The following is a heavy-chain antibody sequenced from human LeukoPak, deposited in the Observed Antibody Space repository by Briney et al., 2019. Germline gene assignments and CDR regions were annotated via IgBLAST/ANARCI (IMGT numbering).Heavy chain of an antibody. Sequence: ASVKVSCKASGGTFSSYAISWVRQAPGQGLEWMGWISAYNGNTNYAQKLQGRVTMTTDTSTSTAYMELRSLRSDDTAVYYCAREGDTAMARLEFDYWGQGTLVTVSS. CDR3: AREGDTAMARLEFDY. CDR1: GGTFSSYA. J-gene: IGHJ4*02. CDR2: ISAYNGNT. V-gene: IGHV1-18*01. D-gene: IGHD5-18*01.